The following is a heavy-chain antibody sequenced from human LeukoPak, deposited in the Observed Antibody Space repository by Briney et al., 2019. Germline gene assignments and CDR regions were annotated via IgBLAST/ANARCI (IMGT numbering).Heavy chain of an antibody. CDR2: INHSGST. V-gene: IGHV4-34*01. CDR1: GGSFSGYY. CDR3: ARGAGGRSSSWYGDY. D-gene: IGHD6-13*01. Sequence: SETLSLTCAVYGGSFSGYYWSWIRQPPGRGLEWIGEINHSGSTNYNPSLKSRVTISVDTSKNQFSLKLSSVTAADTAVYYCARGAGGRSSSWYGDYWGQGTLVTVSS. J-gene: IGHJ4*02.